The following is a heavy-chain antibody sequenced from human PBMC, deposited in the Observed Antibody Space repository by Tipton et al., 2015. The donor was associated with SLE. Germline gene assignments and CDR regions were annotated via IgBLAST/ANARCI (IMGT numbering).Heavy chain of an antibody. Sequence: SLRLSCSGSGFTFSRYVMSWVRQAPGKGPEYVSGIRADGRDTYYADSVKGRFTISRDNSKNTLYLQMNSLRAEDTAVYYCARGTVMDYWGQGTLVTVSS. CDR3: ARGTVMDY. D-gene: IGHD3-10*01. V-gene: IGHV3-64*04. J-gene: IGHJ4*02. CDR1: GFTFSRYV. CDR2: IRADGRDT.